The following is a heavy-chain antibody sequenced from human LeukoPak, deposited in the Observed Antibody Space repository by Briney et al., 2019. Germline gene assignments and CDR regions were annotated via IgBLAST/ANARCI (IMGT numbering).Heavy chain of an antibody. CDR2: IKEDGSEQ. CDR3: ARWNNDWEFDY. J-gene: IGHJ4*02. CDR1: GFTFSSFW. Sequence: GGSLRLSCAASGFTFSSFWMTWVRQAPGKGLEWVAHIKEDGSEQYCVDSMKGRFTISRDNARNSLSLQMNSLRAEDTAVYYCARWNNDWEFDYWGQGTLVSVFS. D-gene: IGHD1/OR15-1a*01. V-gene: IGHV3-7*05.